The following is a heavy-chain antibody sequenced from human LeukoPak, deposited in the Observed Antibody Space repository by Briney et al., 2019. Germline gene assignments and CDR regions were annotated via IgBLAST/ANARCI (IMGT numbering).Heavy chain of an antibody. D-gene: IGHD2-2*01. CDR1: GFTVSSNY. CDR3: ARERVVVPAAFFDY. J-gene: IGHJ4*02. CDR2: IYSGGST. V-gene: IGHV3-66*02. Sequence: GGSLRLXCAASGFTVSSNYMSWVRQAPGKGLEWVSVIYSGGSTCYADSVKGRFTISRDNSKNTLYLQMNSLRAEDTAVYYCARERVVVPAAFFDYWGQGTLVTVSS.